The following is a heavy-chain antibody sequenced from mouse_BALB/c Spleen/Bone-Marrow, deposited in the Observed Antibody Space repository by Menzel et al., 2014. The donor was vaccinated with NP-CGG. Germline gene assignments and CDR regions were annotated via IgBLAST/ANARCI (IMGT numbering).Heavy chain of an antibody. V-gene: IGHV14-3*02. CDR3: VHGNDVDY. D-gene: IGHD2-2*01. CDR1: GFNIKDTY. Sequence: EVQVVESGAELVKPGASVKLSCTASGFNIKDTYMHWVKQRPEKGLEWIGRIDPGNGNTKYDPKFQGKATITADTSSNTAYLQLSSLTAGDTAVYYCVHGNDVDYWGQGTTLTVSS. J-gene: IGHJ2*01. CDR2: IDPGNGNT.